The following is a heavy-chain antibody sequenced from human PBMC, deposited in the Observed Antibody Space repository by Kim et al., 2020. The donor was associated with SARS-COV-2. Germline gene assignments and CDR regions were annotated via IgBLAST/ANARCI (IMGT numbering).Heavy chain of an antibody. V-gene: IGHV3-23*01. J-gene: IGHJ2*01. CDR2: ISGSGGST. CDR1: GFTFSSYA. CDR3: AKDLRTTVTTGVRGYFDL. D-gene: IGHD4-17*01. Sequence: GGSLRLSCAASGFTFSSYAMSWVRQAPGKGLEWVSAISGSGGSTYYADSVKGRFTISRDNSKNTLYLQMNSLRAEDTAVYYCAKDLRTTVTTGVRGYFDLWGRGTLVTVSS.